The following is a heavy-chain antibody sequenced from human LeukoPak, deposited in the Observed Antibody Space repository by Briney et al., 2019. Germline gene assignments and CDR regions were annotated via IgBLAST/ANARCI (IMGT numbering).Heavy chain of an antibody. CDR1: GFTFSRYW. J-gene: IGHJ2*01. V-gene: IGHV3-7*05. CDR2: IKQDGSEK. D-gene: IGHD3-3*01. Sequence: GGSLRLSCAASGFTFSRYWMSWVRQTPGKGLEWVANIKQDGSEKYYVDSVKGRFPDSRDNDKNSLYLEMTSLRAEDTAVYYCARFDRGGSRGWNFDLWGRGTLVTVSS. CDR3: ARFDRGGSRGWNFDL.